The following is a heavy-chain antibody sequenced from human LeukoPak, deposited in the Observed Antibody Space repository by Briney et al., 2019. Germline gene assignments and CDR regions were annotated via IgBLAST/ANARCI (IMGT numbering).Heavy chain of an antibody. CDR3: AREYYYDSSGPFDY. D-gene: IGHD3-22*01. V-gene: IGHV3-53*01. CDR2: IYCGGNT. J-gene: IGHJ4*02. Sequence: GGSLRLSCAASGFAVSSNYMNWVRQAPGRGLEWVSVIYCGGNTYYADSVRGRFTISRDNSKNTVYLQMNSLRAEDTAVYYCAREYYYDSSGPFDYWGQGTLVTVSS. CDR1: GFAVSSNY.